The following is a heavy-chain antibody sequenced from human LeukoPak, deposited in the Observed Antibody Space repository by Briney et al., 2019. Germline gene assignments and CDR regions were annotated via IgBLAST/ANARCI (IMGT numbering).Heavy chain of an antibody. D-gene: IGHD6-13*01. CDR2: ISTYNANT. CDR3: ARKTIAGGYNWFDP. CDR1: GYTFTNYG. J-gene: IGHJ5*02. Sequence: GASVKVSCKASGYTFTNYGISWVRQAPGQGLEWMGWISTYNANTNYAQKLQGRVTMTTDTSTSTACMELRSLRSDDTAVYYCARKTIAGGYNWFDPWGQGTLVTVSS. V-gene: IGHV1-18*01.